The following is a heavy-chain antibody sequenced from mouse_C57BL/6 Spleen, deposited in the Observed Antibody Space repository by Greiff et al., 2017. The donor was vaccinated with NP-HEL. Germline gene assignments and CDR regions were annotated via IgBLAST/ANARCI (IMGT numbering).Heavy chain of an antibody. CDR3: ARDWDYAMDY. J-gene: IGHJ4*01. V-gene: IGHV5-17*01. CDR2: ISSGSSTI. D-gene: IGHD4-1*01. Sequence: DVQLVESGGGLVKPGGSLKLSCAASGFTFSDYGMHWVRQAPEKGLEWVAYISSGSSTIYYADTVKGRFTISRDNAKNTLFLQMTSLRSEDTAMYYCARDWDYAMDYWGQGTSVTVSS. CDR1: GFTFSDYG.